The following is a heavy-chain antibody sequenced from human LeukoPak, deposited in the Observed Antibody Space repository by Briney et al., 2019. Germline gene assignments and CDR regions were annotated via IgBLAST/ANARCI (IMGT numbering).Heavy chain of an antibody. CDR2: IDSGGGT. CDR1: GFTFSNYA. J-gene: IGHJ4*02. Sequence: HAGGSLRLSCAASGFTFSNYAMNWVHQAPGKGLEWVSAIDSGGGTYYADSVKGRFTISRDNSKNTLYLQLNSLRSEDTAVYYCAGATVTTSFDYWGQGTLVTVSS. D-gene: IGHD4-17*01. CDR3: AGATVTTSFDY. V-gene: IGHV3-23*01.